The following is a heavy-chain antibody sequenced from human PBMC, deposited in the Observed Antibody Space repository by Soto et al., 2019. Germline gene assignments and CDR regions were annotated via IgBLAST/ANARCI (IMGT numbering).Heavy chain of an antibody. V-gene: IGHV1-18*01. CDR2: ISAHNGNT. CDR1: GYAFTTYG. D-gene: IGHD1-1*01. CDR3: ARGRYGDY. J-gene: IGHJ4*02. Sequence: QVHLVQSGAEVKKPGASVKVSCKGSGYAFTTYGITWVRQAPGQGLEWMGWISAHNGNTNYAQKLQGRVTVTRDTSTSTAYMELSSLRSDHPAVYYCARGRYGDYWGQGALVTVSS.